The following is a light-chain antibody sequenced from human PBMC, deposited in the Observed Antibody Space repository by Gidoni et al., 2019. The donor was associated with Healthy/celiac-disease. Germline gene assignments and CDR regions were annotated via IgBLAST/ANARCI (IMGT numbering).Light chain of an antibody. CDR1: QGISSY. V-gene: IGKV1-9*01. CDR2: AAS. Sequence: DIQLTQSPSFLSASVGDRGTITCRASQGISSYLAWYQQKPGKAPKLLIYAASTLQSGVPSRFGGSGSGTEFTLTIRSLQPEDFATYHCQQLNSYPLTFGGGTKVEIK. J-gene: IGKJ4*01. CDR3: QQLNSYPLT.